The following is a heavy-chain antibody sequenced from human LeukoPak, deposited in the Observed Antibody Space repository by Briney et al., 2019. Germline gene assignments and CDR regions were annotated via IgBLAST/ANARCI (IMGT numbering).Heavy chain of an antibody. Sequence: ASETLSLTCTVSGGSISSSSYYWGWIRQPPGKGLEWIGSIYYSGSTHYNPSLKSRVTISVDTSKNQFSLKLSSVTAADTAVYYCARRGVEYCSGGRCYHLDYWGQGTLVTVSS. CDR3: ARRGVEYCSGGRCYHLDY. V-gene: IGHV4-39*01. J-gene: IGHJ4*02. D-gene: IGHD2-15*01. CDR1: GGSISSSSYY. CDR2: IYYSGST.